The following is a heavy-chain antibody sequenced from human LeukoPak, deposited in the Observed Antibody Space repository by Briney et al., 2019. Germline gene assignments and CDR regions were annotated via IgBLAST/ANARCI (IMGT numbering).Heavy chain of an antibody. CDR2: FYYSENI. V-gene: IGHV4-59*01. CDR3: ARAGYCSGGNCYSGYFDY. Sequence: SETLSLTCTVSGGSISSSYWSWIRQPPGQGLEWIGSFYYSENINYNPSLKSRVTISVDTSKNQVSLKLSSVTAADTAVYYWARAGYCSGGNCYSGYFDYSGQGTLVTVSS. CDR1: GGSISSSY. J-gene: IGHJ4*02. D-gene: IGHD2-15*01.